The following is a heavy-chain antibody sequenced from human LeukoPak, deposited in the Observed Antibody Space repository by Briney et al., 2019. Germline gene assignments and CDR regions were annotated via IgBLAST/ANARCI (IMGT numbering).Heavy chain of an antibody. J-gene: IGHJ4*02. CDR1: GFTFSDYY. CDR2: ISSSGSTI. D-gene: IGHD6-19*01. CDR3: ARESARQYSSGWFEPRYYFDY. Sequence: GGSLRLSCAASGFTFSDYYMSWIRQAPGKGLEWVSYISSSGSTIYYADSVKGRFTISRDNAKNSLYLQMNSLRAEDTAVYYCARESARQYSSGWFEPRYYFDYWGQGTLVTVSS. V-gene: IGHV3-11*01.